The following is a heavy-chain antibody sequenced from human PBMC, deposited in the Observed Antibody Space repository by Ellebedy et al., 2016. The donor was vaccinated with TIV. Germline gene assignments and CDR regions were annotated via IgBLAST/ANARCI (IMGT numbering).Heavy chain of an antibody. D-gene: IGHD3-10*01. J-gene: IGHJ6*02. Sequence: GSLRLSXAVYGGSFSGYYWSWIRQPPGKGLEWIGEINHSGSTNYNPSLKSRVTISVDTSKNQFSLKLSSVTAADTAVYYCARDKGYYYGSGSYIPYYYGMDVWGQGTTVTVSS. V-gene: IGHV4-34*01. CDR3: ARDKGYYYGSGSYIPYYYGMDV. CDR2: INHSGST. CDR1: GGSFSGYY.